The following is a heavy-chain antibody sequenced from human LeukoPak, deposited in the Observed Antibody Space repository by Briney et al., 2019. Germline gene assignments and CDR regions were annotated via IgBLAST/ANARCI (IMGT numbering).Heavy chain of an antibody. V-gene: IGHV3-23*01. CDR1: GFTFSSYA. J-gene: IGHJ4*02. Sequence: PGGSLRLSCAASGFTFSSYAMSWVRQAPGKGLEWVSAISGSGGSTSYADSVKGRFIIAGDNSKNTVFLHMNSLRAEDTAVYYCAARFNTHFDYWGQGTLVTVSS. D-gene: IGHD3-3*01. CDR2: ISGSGGST. CDR3: AARFNTHFDY.